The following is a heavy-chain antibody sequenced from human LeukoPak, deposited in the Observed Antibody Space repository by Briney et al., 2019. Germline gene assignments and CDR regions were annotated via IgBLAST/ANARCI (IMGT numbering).Heavy chain of an antibody. J-gene: IGHJ4*02. CDR3: AKDPTYYYGSGSHFDY. Sequence: PGGSLRLSCAASGFTFSSYGMSWVRPAPGKEREWVSAISGSGGSTYYADSVKGRSTISRDNSKNTLYLQMNSLRAEDTAVYYCAKDPTYYYGSGSHFDYWGQGTLVTVSS. V-gene: IGHV3-23*01. D-gene: IGHD3-10*01. CDR2: ISGSGGST. CDR1: GFTFSSYG.